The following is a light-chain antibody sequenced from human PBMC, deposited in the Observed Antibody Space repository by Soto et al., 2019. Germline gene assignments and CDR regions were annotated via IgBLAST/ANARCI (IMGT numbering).Light chain of an antibody. CDR1: QSISSY. Sequence: DIQMTQSPSSLSASVGDRVTITCRASQSISSYLHWYQQKPGKAPKLLICSASSLQSGVPSRFSGSGSGTDFTLTISSLQPEDFATYYCQQSYSTPYTFGQGTKLEIK. CDR2: SAS. V-gene: IGKV1-39*01. CDR3: QQSYSTPYT. J-gene: IGKJ2*01.